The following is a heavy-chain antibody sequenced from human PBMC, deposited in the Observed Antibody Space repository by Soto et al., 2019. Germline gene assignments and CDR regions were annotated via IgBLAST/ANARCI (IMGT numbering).Heavy chain of an antibody. V-gene: IGHV3-23*01. D-gene: IGHD6-19*01. J-gene: IGHJ4*02. CDR3: AKADGQQWLIPHLDN. CDR2: ISESGAYT. Sequence: EVQLLESGGGLVQPGGSLRLSCTASQFSLSGSVIYWVRQAPGKGLEWVSAISESGAYTNYADSVRGRFTTSTDNSKNTVYLDMNTLRGEDTARYFCAKADGQQWLIPHLDNWGQGTLVTVS. CDR1: QFSLSGSV.